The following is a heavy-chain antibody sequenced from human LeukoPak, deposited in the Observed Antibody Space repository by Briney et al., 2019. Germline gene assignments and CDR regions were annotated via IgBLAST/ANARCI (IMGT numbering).Heavy chain of an antibody. CDR1: GFTFSSYA. CDR2: IGGSGDNR. V-gene: IGHV3-23*01. CDR3: ARMSSIAVAGWDY. Sequence: GGSLRLSCAASGFTFSSYAMSWVRQPPEKGLEWVSVIGGSGDNRYYADSVKGRFTISRDNAKNSLYLQMNSLRAEDTAVYYCARMSSIAVAGWDYWGQGTLATVSS. J-gene: IGHJ4*02. D-gene: IGHD6-19*01.